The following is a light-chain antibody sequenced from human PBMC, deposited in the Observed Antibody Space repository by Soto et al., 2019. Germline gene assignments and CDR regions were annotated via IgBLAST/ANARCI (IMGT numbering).Light chain of an antibody. CDR3: QQYGSSPPLT. CDR1: QSVRSSF. J-gene: IGKJ4*01. CDR2: GAS. V-gene: IGKV3-20*01. Sequence: EFVLTQSPGTLSLSPGERATLSCRASQSVRSSFLAWYQQKPGQAPRILIYGASNRATGIPDRFSGSGSGTDFTLTIIRLEPADFAVYYCQQYGSSPPLTFGGGTKVEIK.